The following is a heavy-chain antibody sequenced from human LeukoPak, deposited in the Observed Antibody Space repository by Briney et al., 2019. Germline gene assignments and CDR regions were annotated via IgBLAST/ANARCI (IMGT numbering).Heavy chain of an antibody. J-gene: IGHJ6*02. CDR1: GGTFSSYA. V-gene: IGHV1-69*04. D-gene: IGHD2/OR15-2a*01. Sequence: ASVKVSGKASGGTFSSYAISWVRQAPGQGLEWMGRIIPILGIANYTQKFQGRVTITADKSTSTAYMELSSLRSEDTAVYYCARSNSRVTYYGMDVWGQGTTVTVSS. CDR2: IIPILGIA. CDR3: ARSNSRVTYYGMDV.